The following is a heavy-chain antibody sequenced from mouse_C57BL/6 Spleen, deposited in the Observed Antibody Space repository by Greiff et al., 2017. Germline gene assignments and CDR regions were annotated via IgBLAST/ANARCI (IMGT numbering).Heavy chain of an antibody. V-gene: IGHV1-82*01. CDR3: AKWLPYAMDY. CDR2: IYPGDGDT. J-gene: IGHJ4*01. D-gene: IGHD2-2*01. CDR1: GYAFSSSW. Sequence: QVQLKQSGPELVKPGASVKISCKASGYAFSSSWMNWVKQRPGKGLEWIGRIYPGDGDTNYNGKFKGKATLTADKSSSTAYMQLSSLTSEDSAVYFCAKWLPYAMDYWGQGTSVTVSS.